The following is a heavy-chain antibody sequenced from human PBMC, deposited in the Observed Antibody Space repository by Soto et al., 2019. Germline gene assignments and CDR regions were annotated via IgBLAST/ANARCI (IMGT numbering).Heavy chain of an antibody. V-gene: IGHV4-59*01. CDR1: GASISSYY. CDR2: IYYSGST. CDR3: ARSGYDSGYDDY. D-gene: IGHD5-12*01. J-gene: IGHJ4*02. Sequence: SETLSLTCTVSGASISSYYWSWIRQPPGKGLEWIRYIYYSGSTNYNPSHKSRVTISLDPSKNQFSLKLSSVTAADTAVYYCARSGYDSGYDDYWGQGTLVTVSS.